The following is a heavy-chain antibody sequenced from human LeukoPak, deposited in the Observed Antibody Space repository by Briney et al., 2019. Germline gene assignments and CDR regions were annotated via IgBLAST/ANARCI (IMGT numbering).Heavy chain of an antibody. D-gene: IGHD3-22*01. CDR1: GFTFSSYE. Sequence: PGGSLRLSCAASGFTFSSYEMNWVRQAPGKGLECIGRIKTKASGGTTDYAAPVKGRFTISRDDSKNTLYLQMSSLRTDDTAVYYCVADDLDYYDSGGLSYWGQGTLVTVSS. CDR2: IKTKASGGTT. V-gene: IGHV3-15*01. CDR3: VADDLDYYDSGGLSY. J-gene: IGHJ4*02.